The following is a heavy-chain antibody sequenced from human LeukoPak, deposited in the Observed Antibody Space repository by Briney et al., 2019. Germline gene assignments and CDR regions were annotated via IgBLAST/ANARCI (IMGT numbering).Heavy chain of an antibody. CDR3: AREPSFYGDYFGFDY. V-gene: IGHV3-33*01. D-gene: IGHD4-17*01. Sequence: GRSLRLSCAASGFTFSSYGMHWVRQAPGKGLDWVAVIWYEGSNKYYADSVKGRFTISRDNSKNTLYLQMNSLRAEDTAVYYCAREPSFYGDYFGFDYWGQGTLVTVSS. J-gene: IGHJ4*02. CDR1: GFTFSSYG. CDR2: IWYEGSNK.